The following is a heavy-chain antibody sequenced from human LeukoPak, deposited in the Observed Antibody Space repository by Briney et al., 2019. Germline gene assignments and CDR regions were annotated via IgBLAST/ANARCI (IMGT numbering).Heavy chain of an antibody. J-gene: IGHJ6*03. D-gene: IGHD2-8*01. CDR1: GYTFTSYY. CDR2: INPSGGST. Sequence: ASVKVSCKASGYTFTSYYMHWVRQAPGQGLEWMGIINPSGGSTSYAQKFQGRVTMTRDMSTSTVYMELSSLRSKDTAVYYCARDGNELGGYCTNGVCQDYYMDVWGKGTTVTVSS. CDR3: ARDGNELGGYCTNGVCQDYYMDV. V-gene: IGHV1-46*01.